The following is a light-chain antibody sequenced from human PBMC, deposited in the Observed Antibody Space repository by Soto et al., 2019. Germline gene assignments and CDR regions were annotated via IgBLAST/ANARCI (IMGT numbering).Light chain of an antibody. J-gene: IGLJ2*01. CDR1: TGAITSGYY. CDR2: STG. V-gene: IGLV7-43*01. Sequence: QAVVIQEPSLTVSPGGTVSLTGASSTGAITSGYYPNWFQQKPGQAPRALIYSTGNRHSWTPARFSGSLLGGRAALTLSGVQPEDEAEYYCLLYYGGAQVGVFGGGTKLTVL. CDR3: LLYYGGAQVGV.